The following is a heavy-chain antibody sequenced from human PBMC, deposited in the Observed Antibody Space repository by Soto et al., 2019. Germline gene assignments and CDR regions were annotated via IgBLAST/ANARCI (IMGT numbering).Heavy chain of an antibody. CDR3: ARAHDFWGGRQQPIGS. V-gene: IGHV4-34*01. CDR2: INHVGIT. D-gene: IGHD3-3*01. J-gene: IGHJ4*02. CDR1: GGSFRGFY. Sequence: SETLSLTCAVSGGSFRGFYWTWIRQSPGKGLEWLGDINHVGITNYNPSLKSRVSIPVDMSKSQFSLKLSSVTAADTAVYYCARAHDFWGGRQQPIGSWGQGTLVTVSS.